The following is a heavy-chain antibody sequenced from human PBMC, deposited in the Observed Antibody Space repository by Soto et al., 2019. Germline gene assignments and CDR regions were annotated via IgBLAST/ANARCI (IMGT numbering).Heavy chain of an antibody. CDR2: IYYTGST. CDR1: GASISSGDYY. V-gene: IGHV4-30-4*01. CDR3: ARTFYYDSRGSGRWFDP. J-gene: IGHJ5*02. D-gene: IGHD3-22*01. Sequence: VQLQESGPGLVKPSQTLSLTCTVSGASISSGDYYWSWVRQPPGKGLEWIAYIYYTGSTYYNPSLKSRLTISLDTSENQFSLKLSSVTAADTAVYYCARTFYYDSRGSGRWFDPWGQGTLVTVSS.